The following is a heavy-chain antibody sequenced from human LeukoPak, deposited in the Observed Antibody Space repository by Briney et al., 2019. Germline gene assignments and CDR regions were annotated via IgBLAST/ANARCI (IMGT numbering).Heavy chain of an antibody. CDR2: IIPIFGTA. J-gene: IGHJ4*02. CDR1: GGTFSSYA. CDR3: ANPRYDSSGYYYVD. D-gene: IGHD3-22*01. V-gene: IGHV1-69*13. Sequence: SVKVSCKASGGTFSSYAISWVRQASGQGLEWMGGIIPIFGTANYAQKFQGRVTITADESTSTAYMELSSLRSEDTAVYYCANPRYDSSGYYYVDWGQGTLVTVSS.